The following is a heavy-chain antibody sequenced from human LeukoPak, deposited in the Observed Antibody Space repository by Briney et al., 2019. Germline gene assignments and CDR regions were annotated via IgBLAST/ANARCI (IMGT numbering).Heavy chain of an antibody. D-gene: IGHD2-2*01. CDR3: ATPVHDASLDY. J-gene: IGHJ4*02. V-gene: IGHV3-48*03. CDR1: GFTFSSYE. CDR2: ISNSGRTK. Sequence: GGSLRLSCAASGFTFSSYEMNWVRQAPGKGLEWVSFISNSGRTKYYADSVKGRFTISRDNSKNTLYLQMNSLRAEDTAVYYCATPVHDASLDYWGQGTLVTVSS.